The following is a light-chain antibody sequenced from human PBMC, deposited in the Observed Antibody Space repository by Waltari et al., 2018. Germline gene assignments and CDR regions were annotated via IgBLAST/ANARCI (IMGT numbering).Light chain of an antibody. CDR3: SSQTLDGVVL. V-gene: IGLV2-14*03. CDR1: HSAVAASDS. Sequence: QSALTQPASVSGPPGQSITISCSGIHSAVAASDSVSWYQHHPGEAPQVIIYDVTHRPSGVSDRFSASKSANRAFLTISGLQPDDEGDYYCSSQTLDGVVLFGGGTKLTVL. CDR2: DVT. J-gene: IGLJ2*01.